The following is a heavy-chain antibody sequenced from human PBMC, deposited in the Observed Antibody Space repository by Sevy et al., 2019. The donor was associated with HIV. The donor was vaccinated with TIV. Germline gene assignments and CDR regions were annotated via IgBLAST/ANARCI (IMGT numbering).Heavy chain of an antibody. D-gene: IGHD3-22*01. V-gene: IGHV3-7*01. Sequence: GGSLRLSCAASGFTFSSYWMSWVRQAPGKGLEWVANIKQDGSEKYYVDSVKGRFTISRDNAKNSLYLQMNSLGAEDTAVYYCAREFPYYYDSSVGFDAFDIRGQGTMVTVSS. CDR2: IKQDGSEK. CDR3: AREFPYYYDSSVGFDAFDI. CDR1: GFTFSSYW. J-gene: IGHJ3*02.